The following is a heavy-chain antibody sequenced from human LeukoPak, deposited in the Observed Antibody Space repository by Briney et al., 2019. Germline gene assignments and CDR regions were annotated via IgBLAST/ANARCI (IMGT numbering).Heavy chain of an antibody. Sequence: SETLSLTCAVSGGSFNGYYWSWIRQPPGKGLEWIGEINHSGSTNYNPSLKSRVTISIDTSKNQFSLKLSSVTAADTALYYCARGPGTWYYYWGQGTLVTVSS. V-gene: IGHV4-34*01. D-gene: IGHD6-13*01. CDR2: INHSGST. CDR1: GGSFNGYY. J-gene: IGHJ4*02. CDR3: ARGPGTWYYY.